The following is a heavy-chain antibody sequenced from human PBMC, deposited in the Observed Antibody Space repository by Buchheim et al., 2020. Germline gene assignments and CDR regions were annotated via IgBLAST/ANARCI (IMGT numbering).Heavy chain of an antibody. CDR2: ISGSGGST. V-gene: IGHV3-23*01. J-gene: IGHJ4*02. D-gene: IGHD3-22*01. Sequence: EVQLLESGGGLVQPGGSLRLSCAASGFTFSSYTMSWVRQAPGKGLEWVSAISGSGGSTYYADSVKGRFTISRDNSKNTLYLQMNSLRAEDTAVYYCAKEGYYYDSSGYYYYFDYWGQGTL. CDR1: GFTFSSYT. CDR3: AKEGYYYDSSGYYYYFDY.